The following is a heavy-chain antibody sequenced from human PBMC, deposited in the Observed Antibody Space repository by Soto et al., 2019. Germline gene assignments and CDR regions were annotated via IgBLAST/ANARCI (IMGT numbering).Heavy chain of an antibody. CDR1: GFTFSNAW. J-gene: IGHJ6*02. CDR2: IKSKTDGGTT. CDR3: TSEYSIYGDYYYGMDV. Sequence: GGSLRLSCTASGFTFSNAWMSWVRQAPGKGLEWVGRIKSKTDGGTTDYAAPVKGRFTISRDDSKNTLYLQMNSLKTEDTAVYYCTSEYSIYGDYYYGMDVWGQATTVTVSS. D-gene: IGHD4-4*01. V-gene: IGHV3-15*01.